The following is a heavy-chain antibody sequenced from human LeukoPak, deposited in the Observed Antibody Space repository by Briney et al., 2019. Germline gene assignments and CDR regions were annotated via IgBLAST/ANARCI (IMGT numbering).Heavy chain of an antibody. CDR1: GGSFSGYY. CDR3: ARGNDILTIDY. Sequence: KPSETLSLTCAVYGGSFSGYYWSWIRQPPGKGLEWIGEINHSGSTNYNPSLKSRVTISVDTSKNQFSLKLSSVTAADTAVYYCARGNDILTIDYWGQGTLVTVSS. J-gene: IGHJ4*02. D-gene: IGHD3-9*01. CDR2: INHSGST. V-gene: IGHV4-34*01.